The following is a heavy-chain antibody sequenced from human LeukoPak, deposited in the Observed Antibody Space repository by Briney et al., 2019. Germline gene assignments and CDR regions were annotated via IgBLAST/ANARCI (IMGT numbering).Heavy chain of an antibody. J-gene: IGHJ3*02. CDR2: ISAYNGNT. D-gene: IGHD2-2*01. CDR1: GYTFTSYG. V-gene: IGHV1-18*01. Sequence: ASVKVSCKASGYTFTSYGISWVRQAPGQGLEWMGWISAYNGNTNYAQKLQGRVTMTTDTSTSTAYMELRSLRSDDTAVYYRARSLPELYCSSTSCYAFDIWGQGTMVTVSS. CDR3: ARSLPELYCSSTSCYAFDI.